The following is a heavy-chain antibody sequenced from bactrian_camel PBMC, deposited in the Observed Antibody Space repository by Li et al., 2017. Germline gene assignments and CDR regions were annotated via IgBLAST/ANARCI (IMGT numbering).Heavy chain of an antibody. J-gene: IGHJ4*01. CDR1: GYPYSRYC. D-gene: IGHD2*01. CDR3: AAGRLRNGYCYSLLNRLAYNN. CDR2: IDADGST. V-gene: IGHV3S9*01. Sequence: HVQLVESGGGSVQPGGSLRLSCAASGYPYSRYCMGWFRQPPGQEREGVASIDADGSTKYADSVKGRFTISKDNNKNTLYLQMNSLKPEDTAMYYCAAGRLRNGYCYSLLNRLAYNNWGQGTQVTVS.